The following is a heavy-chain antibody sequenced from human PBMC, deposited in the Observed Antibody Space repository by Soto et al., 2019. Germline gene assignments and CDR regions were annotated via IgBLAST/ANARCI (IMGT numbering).Heavy chain of an antibody. J-gene: IGHJ4*02. Sequence: GGSLRLSCAASGFTFSDYYMSWIRQAPGKGLEWVSYISSSSSYTNYADSVKGRFTISRDNAKNSLYLQMNSLRAEDTAVYYCARGLQQLVQYLDYWGQGTLVTVSS. CDR3: ARGLQQLVQYLDY. CDR1: GFTFSDYY. CDR2: ISSSSSYT. D-gene: IGHD6-13*01. V-gene: IGHV3-11*05.